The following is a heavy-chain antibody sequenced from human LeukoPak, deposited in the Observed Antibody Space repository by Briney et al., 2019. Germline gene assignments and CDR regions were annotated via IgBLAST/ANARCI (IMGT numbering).Heavy chain of an antibody. V-gene: IGHV4-4*07. D-gene: IGHD3-3*01. J-gene: IGHJ6*03. CDR1: GGSISSYY. CDR2: IHTSGST. CDR3: ARSFTIFGVAPYYYMDV. Sequence: SETLSLTCTVSGGSISSYYWSWIRQPAGKGLEWIGRIHTSGSTNYNPSLKSRVTMSVDTFKNQFSLKLSSVTAADTAVYYCARSFTIFGVAPYYYMDVWGRGTTVTVSS.